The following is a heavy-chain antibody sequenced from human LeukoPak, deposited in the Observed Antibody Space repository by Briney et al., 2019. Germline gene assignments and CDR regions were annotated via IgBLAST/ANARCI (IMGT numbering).Heavy chain of an antibody. CDR1: GVSFDDYY. CDR2: TNHSGYT. V-gene: IGHV4-34*01. D-gene: IGHD2-21*02. J-gene: IGHJ4*02. CDR3: TRMTAGHDY. Sequence: KPSETLSLTCAVSGVSFDDYYWSWVRQTPGKGLEWIGETNHSGYTNDSPSLKSRVTLSIDTSRKQFSLNLRSVTVADTGIYYCTRMTAGHDYWGQGTLVTVSS.